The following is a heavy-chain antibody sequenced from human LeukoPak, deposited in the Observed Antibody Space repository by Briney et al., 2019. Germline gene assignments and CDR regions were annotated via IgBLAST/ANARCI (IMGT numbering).Heavy chain of an antibody. V-gene: IGHV1-2*04. Sequence: ASVKVSCKASGYTFTGYYMHWVRQAPGQGLEWMGWINPNSGGTNYAQKFQGWVTMTRDTSISTAYMELSRLRSDDTAVYYCARERVGATRWVFDYWGQGTLVTVSS. J-gene: IGHJ4*02. CDR2: INPNSGGT. D-gene: IGHD1-26*01. CDR1: GYTFTGYY. CDR3: ARERVGATRWVFDY.